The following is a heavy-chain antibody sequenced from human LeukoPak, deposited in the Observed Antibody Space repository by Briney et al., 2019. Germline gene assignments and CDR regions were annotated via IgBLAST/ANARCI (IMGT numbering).Heavy chain of an antibody. CDR3: AKDDGYYDSSGSRGAFDI. J-gene: IGHJ3*02. V-gene: IGHV3-9*01. Sequence: AGGSLRLSCAASGFTFDDYAMPWVRQAPGKGLEWVSGISWNSGSIGYADSVKGRFTISRDNAKNSLYLQMNSLRAEDTALYYCAKDDGYYDSSGSRGAFDIWGQGTMVTVSS. CDR1: GFTFDDYA. D-gene: IGHD3-22*01. CDR2: ISWNSGSI.